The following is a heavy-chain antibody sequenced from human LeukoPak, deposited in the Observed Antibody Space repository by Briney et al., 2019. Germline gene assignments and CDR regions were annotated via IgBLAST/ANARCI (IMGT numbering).Heavy chain of an antibody. J-gene: IGHJ4*02. D-gene: IGHD4-17*01. Sequence: PGGSLRLSCAASGFTSGSHGMSWVRQAPGKGLEWVSYITSSSTTKNYADSVKGRFTISRDNAKKSLYLQMNSLRDEDTGVYYCARGRGDYAPEFDSWGQGTLVTVSS. CDR1: GFTSGSHG. CDR2: ITSSSTTK. CDR3: ARGRGDYAPEFDS. V-gene: IGHV3-48*02.